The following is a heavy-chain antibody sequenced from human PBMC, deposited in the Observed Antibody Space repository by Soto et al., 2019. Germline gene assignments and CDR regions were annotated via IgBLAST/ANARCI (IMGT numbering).Heavy chain of an antibody. Sequence: SETLALPCTVSSRSNSGYSWSWIRQPPGQRLEWIAFIYGSGSTNYNPSLKSRVSASVDRSKNQFSLKLNSVTAADTAVYNCARGWSSSWPYWGQGDLVTVCS. CDR2: IYGSGST. D-gene: IGHD6-13*01. V-gene: IGHV4-59*01. J-gene: IGHJ4*02. CDR1: SRSNSGYS. CDR3: ARGWSSSWPY.